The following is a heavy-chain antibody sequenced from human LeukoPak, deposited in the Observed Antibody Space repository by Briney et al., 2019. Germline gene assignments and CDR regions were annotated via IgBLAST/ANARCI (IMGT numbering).Heavy chain of an antibody. D-gene: IGHD3-22*01. Sequence: GASVKVSCKASGYTFTSYGISWVRQAPGQGLEWMGWISAYNGNTNYAQKLQGRVTMTTDTSTSTAYMELRSLRSDDTAVYYCARDGTGDYDSSGSSFDYWGQGTLVTVSS. CDR1: GYTFTSYG. CDR3: ARDGTGDYDSSGSSFDY. V-gene: IGHV1-18*01. CDR2: ISAYNGNT. J-gene: IGHJ4*02.